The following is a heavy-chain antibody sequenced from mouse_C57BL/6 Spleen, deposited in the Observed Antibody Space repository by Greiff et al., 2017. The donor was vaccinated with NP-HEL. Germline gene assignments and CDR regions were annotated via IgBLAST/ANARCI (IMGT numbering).Heavy chain of an antibody. D-gene: IGHD2-4*01. CDR3: ARHKGDYDGSWVAY. CDR1: GFTFSSYG. Sequence: VQLKESGGDLVKPGGSLKLSCAASGFTFSSYGMSWVRQTPDKRLEWVATISSGGSYTYYPDSVKGRFTISRDNAKTTLYLQMSSLKAEDTAMYYCARHKGDYDGSWVAYWGQGTLVTVSA. CDR2: ISSGGSYT. V-gene: IGHV5-6*01. J-gene: IGHJ3*01.